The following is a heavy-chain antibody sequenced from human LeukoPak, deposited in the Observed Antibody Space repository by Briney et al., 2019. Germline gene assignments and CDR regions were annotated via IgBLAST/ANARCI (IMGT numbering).Heavy chain of an antibody. V-gene: IGHV3-74*01. J-gene: IGHJ4*02. D-gene: IGHD3-22*01. Sequence: GGSLRLSCAASGNYWMHWVRQVPGKGLVWVSHINSDGSWTSYADSVKGRLTISKDNAKNTVYLQMNSLRAEDTAVYYCVSFYETYWGRGTLVTVSS. CDR2: INSDGSWT. CDR1: GNYW. CDR3: VSFYETY.